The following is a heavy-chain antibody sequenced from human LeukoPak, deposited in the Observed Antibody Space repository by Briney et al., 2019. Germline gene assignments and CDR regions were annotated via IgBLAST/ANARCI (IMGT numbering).Heavy chain of an antibody. Sequence: PGGSLRLSCAPSEFTFNNYTLNWVRQVPGKGLEWASSINNSSRYISYADSVNGRFTISRDNAKNSLYLQMNSLRAEDTAVYYCARDLGIVYYYGMDVWGQGTTVIVSS. V-gene: IGHV3-21*01. CDR1: EFTFNNYT. CDR3: ARDLGIVYYYGMDV. J-gene: IGHJ6*02. D-gene: IGHD7-27*01. CDR2: INNSSRYI.